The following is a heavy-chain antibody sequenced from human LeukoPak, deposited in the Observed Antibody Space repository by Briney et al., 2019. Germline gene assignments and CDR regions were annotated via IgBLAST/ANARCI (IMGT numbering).Heavy chain of an antibody. CDR3: AKALVPTT. Sequence: PGGSLRLSCAASGFTFSSYWMTWVRQAPGKGLEWVANIRQDGSEKYYVDSVKGRFTISRDNSKNTLYLQVNSLRADDTAVYYCAKALVPTTWGQGTLVTVSS. CDR2: IRQDGSEK. CDR1: GFTFSSYW. V-gene: IGHV3-7*03. J-gene: IGHJ5*02. D-gene: IGHD5-12*01.